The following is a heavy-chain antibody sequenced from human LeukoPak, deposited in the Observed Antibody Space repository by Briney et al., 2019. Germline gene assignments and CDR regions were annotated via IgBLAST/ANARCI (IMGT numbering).Heavy chain of an antibody. CDR2: ISYDGSNK. CDR1: GFTFSSYA. J-gene: IGHJ4*02. Sequence: PGRSLRLSCAASGFTFSSYAMHWVRQAPGKGLEWVAVISYDGSNKYYADSVKGRFTISRDNSKNTLYLQMNSLRAEDTAVYYCARVSPIWFGELLGDHYFDYWGQGTLVTVSS. CDR3: ARVSPIWFGELLGDHYFDY. V-gene: IGHV3-30*04. D-gene: IGHD3-10*01.